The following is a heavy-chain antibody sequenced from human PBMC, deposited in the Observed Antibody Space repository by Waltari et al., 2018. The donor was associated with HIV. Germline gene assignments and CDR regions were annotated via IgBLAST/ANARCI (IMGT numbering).Heavy chain of an antibody. CDR1: GFAFSKNW. J-gene: IGHJ4*02. CDR3: ATQDILEGRY. CDR2: INSDGSST. V-gene: IGHV3-74*01. Sequence: EVHLVESGGGLVQPGGSLRLSCAASGFAFSKNWKHWVRQAPGKGLVWISRINSDGSSTSDADSGKGRFTISRDNAENTLYLHMHTLRVEDTAVYYGATQDILEGRYWGQGTLVTVSS.